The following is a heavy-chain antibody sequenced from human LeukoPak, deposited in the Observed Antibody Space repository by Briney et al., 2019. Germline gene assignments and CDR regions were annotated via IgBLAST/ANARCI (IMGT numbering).Heavy chain of an antibody. D-gene: IGHD3-16*01. CDR1: VFTVSSNY. CDR2: IYSGGST. CDR3: ARDLYGWTY. V-gene: IGHV3-53*01. J-gene: IGHJ4*02. Sequence: GGSLRLYCAASVFTVSSNYMSWVRLAPGKGLEWVSVIYSGGSTYYADSVKGRFTISRDNSKNTLYLQMNSLRAEDTAVYYCARDLYGWTYWGQGTLVTVSS.